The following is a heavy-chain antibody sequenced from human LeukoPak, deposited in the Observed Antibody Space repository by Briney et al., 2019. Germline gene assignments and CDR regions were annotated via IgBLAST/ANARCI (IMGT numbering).Heavy chain of an antibody. CDR1: GFTFSSYS. CDR3: ARAPDSSSWYIYYYYYMDV. D-gene: IGHD6-13*01. Sequence: PGGSLRLSCAASGFTFSSYSMNWVRQAPGKGLEWVSYISSSGSTIYYADSVKGRFTISRDNAKNSLYLQMNSLRAEDTAVYYCARAPDSSSWYIYYYYYMDVWGKGTTVTVSS. V-gene: IGHV3-48*04. J-gene: IGHJ6*03. CDR2: ISSSGSTI.